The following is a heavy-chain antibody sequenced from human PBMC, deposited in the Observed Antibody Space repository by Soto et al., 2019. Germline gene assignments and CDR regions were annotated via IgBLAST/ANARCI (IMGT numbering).Heavy chain of an antibody. D-gene: IGHD3-10*01. CDR1: GGSISSYY. CDR2: VHYSGST. J-gene: IGHJ4*02. CDR3: ARRPSESYADD. V-gene: IGHV4-59*08. Sequence: SETLSLTCTVSGGSISSYYGSWIRQPPGKGLEWIGYVHYSGSTNYNPSLKSRVTMSVDTSKSQFSLQLSSVTAADTAVYYCARRPSESYADDWGTGSLVTVS.